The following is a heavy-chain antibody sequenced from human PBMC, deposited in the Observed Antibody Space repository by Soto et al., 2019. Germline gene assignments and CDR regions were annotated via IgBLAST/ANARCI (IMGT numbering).Heavy chain of an antibody. V-gene: IGHV1-69*06. Sequence: GASVKVSCKASGGTFSSYAISSVRQAPGQGLEWIGGIIPIFGTANYAQKFQGRVTITAGKSTSTAYRELSSLRSEDTAVYYCAIPNYDFWSGRHYYYYGMDVWGQGTTVTVSS. J-gene: IGHJ6*02. D-gene: IGHD3-3*01. CDR3: AIPNYDFWSGRHYYYYGMDV. CDR2: IIPIFGTA. CDR1: GGTFSSYA.